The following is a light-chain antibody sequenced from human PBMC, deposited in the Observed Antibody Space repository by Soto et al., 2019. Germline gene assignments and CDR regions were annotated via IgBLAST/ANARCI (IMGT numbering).Light chain of an antibody. J-gene: IGLJ1*01. CDR3: SSYAGSNNFYV. V-gene: IGLV2-8*01. CDR1: SSDVGGYNY. CDR2: EVS. Sequence: QSALTQPPSASGSPGQSVPISCTGTSSDVGGYNYVSWYQQHPGKAPKLMIYEVSKRPSGVPDRFSGSKSGNTASLTVSGLQAEDEADYYGSSYAGSNNFYVFGAGTKVTVL.